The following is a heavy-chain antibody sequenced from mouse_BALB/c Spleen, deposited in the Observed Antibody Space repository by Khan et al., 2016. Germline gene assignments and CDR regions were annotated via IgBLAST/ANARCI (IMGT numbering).Heavy chain of an antibody. Sequence: QIQLVQSGPELKKPGKTVKTSCKASGYTFTNYGMNWVKQAPGKGLKWMGWINTYSGESTYADDCKGRFAFSLETSANTVYLQINNLKNEDTATYFCARYRYYYGSSRYFDVWGAGTTITVSS. CDR1: GYTFTNYG. CDR2: INTYSGES. D-gene: IGHD1-1*01. CDR3: ARYRYYYGSSRYFDV. V-gene: IGHV9-3-1*01. J-gene: IGHJ1*01.